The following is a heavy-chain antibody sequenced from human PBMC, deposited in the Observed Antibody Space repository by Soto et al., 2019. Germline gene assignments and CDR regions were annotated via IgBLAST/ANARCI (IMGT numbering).Heavy chain of an antibody. J-gene: IGHJ4*02. CDR2: ISYDGSNK. CDR3: ARARGSGYDFDY. CDR1: GFTFRSYS. V-gene: IGHV3-30*03. D-gene: IGHD3-22*01. Sequence: GGSLRLSSAASGFTFRSYSMNWVRQAPGKGLEWVALISYDGSNKYYADSVKGRFTISRDNAKNSLYLQMNSLRAEDTAVYYCARARGSGYDFDYWGPGTLVTVSS.